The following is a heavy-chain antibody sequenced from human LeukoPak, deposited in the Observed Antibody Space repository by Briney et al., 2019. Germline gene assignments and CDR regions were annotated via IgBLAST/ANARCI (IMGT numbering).Heavy chain of an antibody. CDR1: GGSFSGYY. V-gene: IGHV4-34*01. CDR2: INHSGST. Sequence: PSETLSLTCAVYGGSFSGYYWSWIRQPPGKGLEWIGEINHSGSTNYNPSLKSRVTISVDTSKNQFSLKLSSVTAADTAVYYCAREPISSSWTGALDYWGQGTLVTVSS. CDR3: AREPISSSWTGALDY. D-gene: IGHD6-13*01. J-gene: IGHJ4*02.